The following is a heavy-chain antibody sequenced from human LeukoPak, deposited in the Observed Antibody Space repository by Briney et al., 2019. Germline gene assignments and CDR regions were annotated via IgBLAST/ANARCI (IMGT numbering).Heavy chain of an antibody. Sequence: SETLSLTCTVSGGSISSYYWSWLRQPPGKGLEWIGYIYYSGTTNNNPSLNSRVTISVDTSKNQFSLNLSSVTAADTAVYYCARDHSGSRYYFDYWGQGTLVTVSS. CDR3: ARDHSGSRYYFDY. CDR1: GGSISSYY. CDR2: IYYSGTT. J-gene: IGHJ4*02. D-gene: IGHD3-10*01. V-gene: IGHV4-59*01.